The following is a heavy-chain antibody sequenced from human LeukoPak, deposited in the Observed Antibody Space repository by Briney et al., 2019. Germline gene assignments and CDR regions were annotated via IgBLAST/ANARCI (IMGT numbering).Heavy chain of an antibody. Sequence: GESLKISCKGSGYSFTSYWIGWVRQMPGKGLEWMGIIYPGDSDTRYSPSFQGQVTISADKSISTAYLQWSSLKASDTAMYYCARRGAYCGGDCYSDYYYYGMDVWGQGTTVTVSS. CDR2: IYPGDSDT. CDR3: ARRGAYCGGDCYSDYYYYGMDV. CDR1: GYSFTSYW. V-gene: IGHV5-51*01. J-gene: IGHJ6*02. D-gene: IGHD2-21*02.